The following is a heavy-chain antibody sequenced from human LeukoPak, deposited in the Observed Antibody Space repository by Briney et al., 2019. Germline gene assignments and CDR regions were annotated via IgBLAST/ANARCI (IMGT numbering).Heavy chain of an antibody. V-gene: IGHV3-30-3*01. CDR3: ARALGIAAAGTGNWFDP. Sequence: GGSLRLSCAASGFTFSNYATHWVRQAPGKGLEWVAVISNDGSNSYYADSVKGRFTISRDNSQNTLFLQMNGLSAEDTAVYYCARALGIAAAGTGNWFDPWGQGTLVTVSS. D-gene: IGHD6-13*01. CDR2: ISNDGSNS. CDR1: GFTFSNYA. J-gene: IGHJ5*02.